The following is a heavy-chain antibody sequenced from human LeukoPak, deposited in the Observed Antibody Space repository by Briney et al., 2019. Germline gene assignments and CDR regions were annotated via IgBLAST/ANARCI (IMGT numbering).Heavy chain of an antibody. D-gene: IGHD6-6*01. CDR3: ARLPRGSSPDYFYYYMDV. V-gene: IGHV4-39*07. CDR1: GGSITSTNYY. CDR2: VYYSGTT. J-gene: IGHJ6*03. Sequence: PSETLSLTCTVSGGSITSTNYYWPWIRQPPGKGPEWIGSVYYSGTTYYNPSLMSRATVSVDTSKNQFSLKLSSVTAADTAVYYCARLPRGSSPDYFYYYMDVWGKGTTVTVSS.